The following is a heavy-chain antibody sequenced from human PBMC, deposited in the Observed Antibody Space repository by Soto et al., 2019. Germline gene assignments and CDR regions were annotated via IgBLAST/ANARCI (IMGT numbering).Heavy chain of an antibody. CDR2: ITAATGTT. Sequence: VGSLRLSCASSGCTFGSYGMTWVRDSPGKWLECVSGITAATGTTYYADSVKGRFTISRDLSTNTLFLQMKSLRAADSAVYYCAKAKGRSNFYYSGLDVWCQGTRVTVSS. V-gene: IGHV3-23*01. D-gene: IGHD5-12*01. CDR3: AKAKGRSNFYYSGLDV. CDR1: GCTFGSYG. J-gene: IGHJ6*02.